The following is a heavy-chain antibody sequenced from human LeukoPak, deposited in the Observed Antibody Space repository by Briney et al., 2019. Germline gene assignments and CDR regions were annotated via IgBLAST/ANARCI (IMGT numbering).Heavy chain of an antibody. V-gene: IGHV4-4*07. CDR1: GGSISSYY. J-gene: IGHJ3*02. D-gene: IGHD5-12*01. CDR3: ARDYSGYDSDAFDI. CDR2: IYTRGST. Sequence: SETLSLTCTVSGGSISSYYWSWIRQPAGKGLEWIGRIYTRGSTNYNPSLKSRVTMSVDTSKNQFSLKLSSVTAADTAVYYCARDYSGYDSDAFDIWGQGTMVTVSS.